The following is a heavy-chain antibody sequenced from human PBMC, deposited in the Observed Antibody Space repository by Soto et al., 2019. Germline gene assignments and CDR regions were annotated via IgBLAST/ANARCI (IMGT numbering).Heavy chain of an antibody. V-gene: IGHV1-69*02. Sequence: QVQLVQSGAEVKKPGSSVKVSCKASGGTFSSYTISWVRQAPGQELEWMGRIIPILGIANYAQKFQGRVTITADKSTSTAYMELSSLRSEDTAVYYCARYRSGYDSGGLDYWGQGTLVTVSS. J-gene: IGHJ4*02. D-gene: IGHD5-12*01. CDR1: GGTFSSYT. CDR3: ARYRSGYDSGGLDY. CDR2: IIPILGIA.